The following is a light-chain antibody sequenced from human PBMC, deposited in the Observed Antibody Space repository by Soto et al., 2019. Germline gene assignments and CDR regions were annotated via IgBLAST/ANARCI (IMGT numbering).Light chain of an antibody. J-gene: IGKJ1*01. Sequence: DIQMTQSPSTLSAXVGDXVTIXXRASQRISSWLAWYQQKPGKAPRLLIYSASILRSGVPSTFSGSGSGTDFTLTISGLQPEDFAAYYCHQSFTRLWTFGQGTKVDI. V-gene: IGKV1-5*01. CDR1: QRISSW. CDR2: SAS. CDR3: HQSFTRLWT.